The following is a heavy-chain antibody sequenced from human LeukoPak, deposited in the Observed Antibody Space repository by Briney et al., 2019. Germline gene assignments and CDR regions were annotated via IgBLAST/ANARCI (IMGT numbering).Heavy chain of an antibody. Sequence: GRSLRLSCAASGFTFSSYPIHWVRQAPGKGLEYVSGISSNGGSTSYANSVKGRFTVSRDNSKNTLYLQMGSLRAEDVAVYYCARSSQYHDFSRMDYYYYYMDVWGKGTTVTVSS. V-gene: IGHV3-64*01. J-gene: IGHJ6*03. D-gene: IGHD3-3*01. CDR2: ISSNGGST. CDR1: GFTFSSYP. CDR3: ARSSQYHDFSRMDYYYYYMDV.